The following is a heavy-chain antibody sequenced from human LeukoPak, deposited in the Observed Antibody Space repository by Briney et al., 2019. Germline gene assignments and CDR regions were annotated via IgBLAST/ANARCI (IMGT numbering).Heavy chain of an antibody. Sequence: GGSLRLSCAASGFAFSSDSMNWVRQAPGKGLEWVSSIGSSSSSIYYADSVKGRFTISRDNAKNSLYLQMNSLRAEDTAVYYCARHARHAPFDYWGQGTLVTVSS. D-gene: IGHD2-2*01. CDR3: ARHARHAPFDY. J-gene: IGHJ4*02. CDR1: GFAFSSDS. V-gene: IGHV3-21*01. CDR2: IGSSSSSI.